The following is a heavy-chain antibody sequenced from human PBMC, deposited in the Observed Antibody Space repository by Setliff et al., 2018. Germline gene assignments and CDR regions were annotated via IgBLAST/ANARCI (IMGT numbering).Heavy chain of an antibody. Sequence: ASVKVSCKASGYTFSRYGISWVRQAPGQGLEWMGWISAYNGNTNYAQKLQGRVTMTTDTSTSTAYMELRSLRSDDTAVYYCARGPPDFVVVPAAAKFDFWGQGTLVTVSS. J-gene: IGHJ4*02. V-gene: IGHV1-18*01. CDR1: GYTFSRYG. D-gene: IGHD2-2*01. CDR2: ISAYNGNT. CDR3: ARGPPDFVVVPAAAKFDF.